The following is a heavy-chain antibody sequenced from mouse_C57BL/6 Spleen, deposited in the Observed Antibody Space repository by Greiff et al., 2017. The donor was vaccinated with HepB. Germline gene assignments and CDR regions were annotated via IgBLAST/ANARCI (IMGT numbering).Heavy chain of an antibody. Sequence: EVQLQQSGPELVKPGASVKMSCKASGYTFTDYYMHWVKQSHGKSLEWIGYIYPNNGGNGYKQTFKGKATLTVDKSSSTAYMVLRSLTSEDSAVYYCARSGNGSSPAWFAYWGQGTLVTVSA. J-gene: IGHJ3*01. CDR2: IYPNNGGN. CDR1: GYTFTDYY. V-gene: IGHV1-34*01. D-gene: IGHD1-1*01. CDR3: ARSGNGSSPAWFAY.